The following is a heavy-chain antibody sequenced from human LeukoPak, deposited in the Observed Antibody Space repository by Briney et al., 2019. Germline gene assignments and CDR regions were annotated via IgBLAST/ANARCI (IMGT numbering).Heavy chain of an antibody. CDR3: IKEKKGSRFTALDF. V-gene: IGHV3-21*04. Sequence: GGSLRLSCAASGFTFSSYSMNWVRQAPGKGLEWVSSISSSSSYIYYADSVKGRFTISRDNSKNSLFLEMNNLRTADTGLYSCIKEKKGSRFTALDFWGQGTLVTVSS. CDR1: GFTFSSYS. J-gene: IGHJ4*02. CDR2: ISSSSSYI. D-gene: IGHD2-15*01.